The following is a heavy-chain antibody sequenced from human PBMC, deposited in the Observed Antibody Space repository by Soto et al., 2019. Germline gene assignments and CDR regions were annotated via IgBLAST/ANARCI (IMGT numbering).Heavy chain of an antibody. CDR2: IYYSGST. CDR3: ARIAVAGTRWYFDL. D-gene: IGHD6-19*01. J-gene: IGHJ2*01. Sequence: PSETLSLTCTVSGGSISSYYWSWIRQPPGKGLEWIGYIYYSGSTNYNPSLKSRVTISVDTSKNQFSLKLSSVTAADTAVYYCARIAVAGTRWYFDLWGRGTLVTVSS. V-gene: IGHV4-59*08. CDR1: GGSISSYY.